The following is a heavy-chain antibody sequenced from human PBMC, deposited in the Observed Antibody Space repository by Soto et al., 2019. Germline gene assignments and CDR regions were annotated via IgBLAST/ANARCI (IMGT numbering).Heavy chain of an antibody. CDR3: ARSRTQYDFWSGPRALNYYYYYMDV. CDR1: GGSISSGGYY. CDR2: IYYSGST. V-gene: IGHV4-31*03. J-gene: IGHJ6*03. D-gene: IGHD3-3*01. Sequence: TSETLSLTCTVSGGSISSGGYYWSWIRQHPGKGLEWIGYIYYSGSTYYNPSLKSRVTISVDTSKNQFSLKLSSVTAADTAVYYCARSRTQYDFWSGPRALNYYYYYMDVWGKGTTVTVSS.